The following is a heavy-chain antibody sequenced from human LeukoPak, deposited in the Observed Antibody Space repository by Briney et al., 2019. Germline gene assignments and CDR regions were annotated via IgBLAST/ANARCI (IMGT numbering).Heavy chain of an antibody. D-gene: IGHD5-24*01. J-gene: IGHJ3*02. CDR2: IYYSGST. V-gene: IGHV4-59*08. Sequence: SETLSLTCTVSGGSISSYYWSWIRQPPGKGLEWIGYIYYSGSTNSNPSLKSRVTLSVDTSKNQFSLKVRSVTAADTAVYYCASTSNYAFNIWGQGTMVTVSS. CDR1: GGSISSYY. CDR3: ASTSNYAFNI.